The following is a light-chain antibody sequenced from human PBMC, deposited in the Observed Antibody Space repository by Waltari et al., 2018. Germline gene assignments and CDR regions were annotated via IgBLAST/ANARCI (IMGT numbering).Light chain of an antibody. CDR1: QSISSW. Sequence: DIQMTQSPSTLSASVGDRVTITCRASQSISSWLAWYQQKPGQAPKRLMYKASTLERWVPSRFSGSGSGTEFTLTISSLQADDFATYYCQQYNSDPYTFGQGTKLEIK. J-gene: IGKJ2*01. CDR3: QQYNSDPYT. CDR2: KAS. V-gene: IGKV1-5*03.